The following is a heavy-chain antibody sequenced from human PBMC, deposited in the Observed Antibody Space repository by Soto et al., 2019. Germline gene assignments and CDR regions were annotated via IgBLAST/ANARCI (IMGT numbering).Heavy chain of an antibody. CDR1: GFTFRSFT. D-gene: IGHD3-10*01. Sequence: LRLSCAASGFTFRSFTMNWVRQAPGKGLEWASTISSNSAYIYYTDALRGRFTISRDNAKNSLHLQMNSLRAEDTAVYYCTRDASRDSTARGWFDPWGPGTLVTVSS. J-gene: IGHJ5*02. CDR2: ISSNSAYI. V-gene: IGHV3-21*01. CDR3: TRDASRDSTARGWFDP.